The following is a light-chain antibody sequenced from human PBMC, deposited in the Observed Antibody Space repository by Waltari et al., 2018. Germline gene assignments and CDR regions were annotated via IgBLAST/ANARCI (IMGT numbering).Light chain of an antibody. V-gene: IGKV3-11*01. CDR2: GAS. CDR1: QSFANY. CDR3: QRYSNSPLT. Sequence: VILTQSPATLPLSPGERATLPCRSIQSFANYLAWYQQKPGQAPRLLIYGASSRATGIPDRFSGTGSGTEFTLTISSLEPEDFAVYFCQRYSNSPLTFGGGTKVEIK. J-gene: IGKJ4*01.